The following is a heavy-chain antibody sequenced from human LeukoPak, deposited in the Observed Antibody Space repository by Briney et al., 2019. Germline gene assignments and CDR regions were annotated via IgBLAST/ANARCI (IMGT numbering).Heavy chain of an antibody. V-gene: IGHV1-69*05. CDR2: IIPIFGTA. D-gene: IGHD3-22*01. CDR1: GGTFSSYA. CDR3: ASKYYDSSGGLFDY. Sequence: SVKVSCKASGGTFSSYAISWVRQAPGQGLEWMGGIIPIFGTANYAQKFQGRVTITTDESTSTAYMELSSLRSEDTAVYCCASKYYDSSGGLFDYWGQGTLVTVSS. J-gene: IGHJ4*02.